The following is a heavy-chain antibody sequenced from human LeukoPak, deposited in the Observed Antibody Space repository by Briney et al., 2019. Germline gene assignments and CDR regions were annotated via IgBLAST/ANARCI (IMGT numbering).Heavy chain of an antibody. CDR3: ATRQRVVAATVDWFDP. CDR2: IIPIFGTA. Sequence: GASVKVSCKASGGTFSSYAISWVRQAPGQGPEWMGGIIPIFGTANYAQKFQGRVTITADESTSTAYMELSSLRSEDTAVYYCATRQRVVAATVDWFDPWGQGTLVTVSS. CDR1: GGTFSSYA. D-gene: IGHD2-15*01. J-gene: IGHJ5*02. V-gene: IGHV1-69*13.